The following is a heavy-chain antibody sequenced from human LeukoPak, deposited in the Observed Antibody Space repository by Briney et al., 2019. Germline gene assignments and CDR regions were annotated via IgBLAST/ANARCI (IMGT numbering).Heavy chain of an antibody. CDR2: INPNSGGT. CDR1: GYTFTGYY. Sequence: ASVKVSCKASGYTFTGYYMHWVRQAPGQGPEWMGRINPNSGGTNYAQKFQGRVTMTRDTSISTAYMELSRLRSDDTAVYYCARDLKRFRGFDPWGQGTLVTVSS. CDR3: ARDLKRFRGFDP. D-gene: IGHD5-24*01. V-gene: IGHV1-2*02. J-gene: IGHJ5*02.